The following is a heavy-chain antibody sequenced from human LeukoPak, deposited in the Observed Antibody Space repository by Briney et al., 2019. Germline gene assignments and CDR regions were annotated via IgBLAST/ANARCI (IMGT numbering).Heavy chain of an antibody. V-gene: IGHV1-2*02. CDR3: TVWFGEFTH. J-gene: IGHJ4*02. D-gene: IGHD3-10*01. Sequence: GASVKVSCKASGYTFTDYNIHWVRQAPGQGLEWMGWISPNSGGTNYAQKFQGRVTMTRDTSITTAYMELSRLRSDDTAMYYCTVWFGEFTHWGQGTLVTVSS. CDR2: ISPNSGGT. CDR1: GYTFTDYN.